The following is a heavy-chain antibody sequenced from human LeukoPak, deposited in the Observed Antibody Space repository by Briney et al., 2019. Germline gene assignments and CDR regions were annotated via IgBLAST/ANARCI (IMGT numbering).Heavy chain of an antibody. CDR3: AKLKGDYYGSGSYQTPFDY. D-gene: IGHD3-10*01. J-gene: IGHJ4*02. Sequence: GGSLRLSCAASGFTFSSYGMHWVRQAPGKGLEWVAVIWYDGSNKYYADSVKGRFNISRDNSKNTLYLQMNSLRAEDTAVYYCAKLKGDYYGSGSYQTPFDYWGQGTLVTVSS. CDR1: GFTFSSYG. V-gene: IGHV3-30*02. CDR2: IWYDGSNK.